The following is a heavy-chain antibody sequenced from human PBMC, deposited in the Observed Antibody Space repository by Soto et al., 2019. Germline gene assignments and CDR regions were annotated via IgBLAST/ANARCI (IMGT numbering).Heavy chain of an antibody. CDR2: IYPGDSDT. Sequence: GESLKISCKVSGYSFTSYWIGWLRQMPGKGLEWMGIIYPGDSDTRYSPSFQGQVTISADKSISTAYLQWSSLKASDTAMYYCARFGTAMPDYYYGMDVLGPGTTVIVSS. V-gene: IGHV5-51*01. J-gene: IGHJ6*02. CDR1: GYSFTSYW. CDR3: ARFGTAMPDYYYGMDV. D-gene: IGHD5-18*01.